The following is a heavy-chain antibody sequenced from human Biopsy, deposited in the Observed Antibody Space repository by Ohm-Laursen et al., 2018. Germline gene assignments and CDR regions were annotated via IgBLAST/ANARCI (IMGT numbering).Heavy chain of an antibody. CDR1: AYTFTAFS. CDR2: INPKSGDT. J-gene: IGHJ2*01. CDR3: ARGRRHCSGTCSRWYFDL. D-gene: IGHD2-2*01. Sequence: SSETVSCKPSAYTFTAFSVHWPRQDPGHGLEWKGWINPKSGDTDYPQNFQGRVSMTRDTSISTAYMDLSRLRSDDTAVYYCARGRRHCSGTCSRWYFDLWGRGTLVTVSS. V-gene: IGHV1-2*02.